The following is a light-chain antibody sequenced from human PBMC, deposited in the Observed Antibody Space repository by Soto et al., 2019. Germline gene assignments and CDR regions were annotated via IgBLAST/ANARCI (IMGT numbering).Light chain of an antibody. CDR1: QSVSSSY. CDR2: GAS. J-gene: IGKJ2*01. V-gene: IGKV3-20*01. Sequence: EIVLTQSPGTLSLSPGVRASLSCRGSQSVSSSYLAWYQQKPGQAPRLLIYGASSRATGIPDRFSGSGSGTDFTLTISRLEPEDFAVYYCQQYGSSPYTFGQGTKLEIK. CDR3: QQYGSSPYT.